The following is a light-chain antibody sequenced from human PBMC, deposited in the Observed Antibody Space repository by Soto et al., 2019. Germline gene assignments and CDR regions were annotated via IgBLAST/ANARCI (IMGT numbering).Light chain of an antibody. CDR1: QSVRSNY. V-gene: IGKV3-20*01. CDR3: QQYGSTPLT. J-gene: IGKJ4*01. Sequence: EIVLKQSPDTLSLSPGERATLSCRASQSVRSNYLAWYQQKPGQAPRFLIYDASSRATGIPDRFSGSGSGTDFTLTISRLEPEDFAVYYCQQYGSTPLTFSGGTKVDIK. CDR2: DAS.